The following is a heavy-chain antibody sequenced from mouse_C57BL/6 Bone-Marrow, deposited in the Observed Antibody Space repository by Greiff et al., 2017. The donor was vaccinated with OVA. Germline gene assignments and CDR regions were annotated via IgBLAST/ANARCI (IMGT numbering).Heavy chain of an antibody. CDR1: GYTFTDYE. V-gene: IGHV1-15*01. D-gene: IGHD2-5*01. CDR3: TRGYSNYYAMDY. CDR2: IDPETGGT. J-gene: IGHJ4*01. Sequence: QVQLQQSGAELVRPGASVTLSCKASGYTFTDYEMHWVKQTPVHGLEWIGAIDPETGGTASNQKFKGKAIRTADKSSSTAYMELRSLTSEDSAVYYCTRGYSNYYAMDYWGQGTSVTVSS.